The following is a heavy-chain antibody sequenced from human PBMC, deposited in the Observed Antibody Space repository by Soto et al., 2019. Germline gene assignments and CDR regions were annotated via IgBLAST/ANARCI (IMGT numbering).Heavy chain of an antibody. J-gene: IGHJ5*02. CDR3: ARGRGIAARRRDNWFDP. CDR1: GYTFTSYD. Sequence: GPVKVSCKASGYTFTSYDINWVRQATGQGLEWMGWMNPNSGNTGYAQKFQGRVTMTRNTSISTAYMELSSLRSEDTAVYYCARGRGIAARRRDNWFDPWGQETLVTVSS. V-gene: IGHV1-8*01. CDR2: MNPNSGNT. D-gene: IGHD6-6*01.